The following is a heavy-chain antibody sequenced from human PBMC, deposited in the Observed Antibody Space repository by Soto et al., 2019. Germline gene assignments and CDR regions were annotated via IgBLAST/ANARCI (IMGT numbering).Heavy chain of an antibody. Sequence: SVKVSCKASGFTFTSSAVQWVRQARGQRLEWIGWIVVGSGNTNYAQKFQERVTITRDMSTSTAYMELSSLRSEDTAVYYCAADSWVVGATGDFDYWGPGSLLTVYS. J-gene: IGHJ4*02. D-gene: IGHD1-26*01. CDR1: GFTFTSSA. CDR3: AADSWVVGATGDFDY. V-gene: IGHV1-58*01. CDR2: IVVGSGNT.